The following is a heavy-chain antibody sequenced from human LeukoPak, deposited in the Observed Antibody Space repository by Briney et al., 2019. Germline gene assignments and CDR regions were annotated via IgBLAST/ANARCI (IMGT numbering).Heavy chain of an antibody. CDR2: IYSGGST. Sequence: GGSLRLSCAASGFTVSSNYMSWVRQAPGKGLEWVSVIYSGGSTYYADSVKGRFTISRDNSKNTLYLQMNNLRAEDTAVYYCTRVPRDYGDYGIDYWGQGTLVTVSS. J-gene: IGHJ4*02. CDR1: GFTVSSNY. D-gene: IGHD4-17*01. CDR3: TRVPRDYGDYGIDY. V-gene: IGHV3-53*01.